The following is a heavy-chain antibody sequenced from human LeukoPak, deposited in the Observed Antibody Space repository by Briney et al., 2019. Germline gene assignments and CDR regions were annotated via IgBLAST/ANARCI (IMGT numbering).Heavy chain of an antibody. D-gene: IGHD5-24*01. CDR2: IYYSGST. CDR1: GGSISSYY. Sequence: SETLSLTCTVSGGSISSYYWSWIRQPPGKGLEWIGYIYYSGSTNYNPSLKSRVTISVDTSKNQFSLKLGSVTAADTAVYYCAREKRLRDGYKTLYYFDYWGQGTLVTVSS. V-gene: IGHV4-59*01. J-gene: IGHJ4*02. CDR3: AREKRLRDGYKTLYYFDY.